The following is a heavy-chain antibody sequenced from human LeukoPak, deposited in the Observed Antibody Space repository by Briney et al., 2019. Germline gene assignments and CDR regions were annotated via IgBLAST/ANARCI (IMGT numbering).Heavy chain of an antibody. CDR1: GGSISSYY. Sequence: SETLSLTCTVSGGSISSYYWSWIRQPPGKGLEWIGYIYYSGSTNYNPSLKSRVTISVDTSKNQFSLKLSSVTAADTAVYYCARVQYCSDGSCYSGWFDPWGQGTLVTVSS. CDR3: ARVQYCSDGSCYSGWFDP. D-gene: IGHD2-15*01. J-gene: IGHJ5*02. CDR2: IYYSGST. V-gene: IGHV4-59*08.